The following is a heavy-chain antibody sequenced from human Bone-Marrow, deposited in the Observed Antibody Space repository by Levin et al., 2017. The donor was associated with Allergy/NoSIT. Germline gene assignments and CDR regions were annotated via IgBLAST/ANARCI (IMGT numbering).Heavy chain of an antibody. D-gene: IGHD6-19*01. CDR2: IIPIFGTA. CDR1: GGTFSSYA. V-gene: IGHV1-69*13. Sequence: SVKVSCKASGGTFSSYAISWVRQAPGQGLEWMGGIIPIFGTANYAQKFQGRVTITADESTSTAYMELSSLRSEDTAVYYCARAIVADTAVAEFYYFDYWGQGTLVTVSS. J-gene: IGHJ4*02. CDR3: ARAIVADTAVAEFYYFDY.